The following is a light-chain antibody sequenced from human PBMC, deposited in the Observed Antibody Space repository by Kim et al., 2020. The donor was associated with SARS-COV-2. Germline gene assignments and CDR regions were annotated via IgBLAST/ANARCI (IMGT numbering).Light chain of an antibody. CDR3: QVWDSDSEHVL. CDR1: NNGSKG. J-gene: IGLJ2*01. CDR2: YDN. Sequence: ATGKTARITCEGHNNGSKGVLWYQQKPGQAPLLVIYYDNDRPSGIPGRFSGSNSGNTDTLTISRVEAGDEADYSCQVWDSDSEHVLFGGGTQLTVL. V-gene: IGLV3-21*04.